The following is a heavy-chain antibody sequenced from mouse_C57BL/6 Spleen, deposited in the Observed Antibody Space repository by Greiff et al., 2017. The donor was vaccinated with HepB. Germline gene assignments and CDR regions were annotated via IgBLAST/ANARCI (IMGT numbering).Heavy chain of an antibody. Sequence: EVQLQQSGPELVKPGASVKISCKASGYTFTDYYMNWVKQSHGMSLEWIGDINPNNGGTSYNQKFKGKATLTVDKSSSTAYMELRSLTSEDSAVYYCARGNWNYFDYWGQGTTLTVSS. CDR2: INPNNGGT. CDR1: GYTFTDYY. J-gene: IGHJ2*01. V-gene: IGHV1-26*01. D-gene: IGHD4-1*01. CDR3: ARGNWNYFDY.